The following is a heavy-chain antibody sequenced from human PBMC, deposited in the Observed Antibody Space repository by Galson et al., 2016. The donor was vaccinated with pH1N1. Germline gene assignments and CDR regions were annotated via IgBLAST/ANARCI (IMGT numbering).Heavy chain of an antibody. D-gene: IGHD3-16*01. Sequence: SVKVSCKASGGTFSSYAIGSYAISWVRQAPGQGLEWMGGIIPMFPTPTYAQKFQGRVTITADASTSTAYMELGSLRSEDTAVYYCARPDQGAPYYYYGMDVWG. CDR2: IIPMFPTP. CDR3: ARPDQGAPYYYYGMDV. V-gene: IGHV1-69*13. J-gene: IGHJ6*02. CDR1: GGTFSSYAIGSYA.